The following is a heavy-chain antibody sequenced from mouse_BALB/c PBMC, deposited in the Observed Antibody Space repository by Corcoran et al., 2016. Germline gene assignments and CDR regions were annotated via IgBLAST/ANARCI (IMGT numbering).Heavy chain of an antibody. Sequence: LVKTGASVKISCKASGYSFTGYYMHWVKQSHGKSLEWMGYISCYNGATSYNQKFKGKATFTVDTSSSTAYMQFNSLTSEDSAVYYCARTHYRYDVFDYWGQGTTLTVSS. V-gene: IGHV1S34*01. CDR1: GYSFTGYY. CDR2: ISCYNGAT. CDR3: ARTHYRYDVFDY. J-gene: IGHJ2*01. D-gene: IGHD2-14*01.